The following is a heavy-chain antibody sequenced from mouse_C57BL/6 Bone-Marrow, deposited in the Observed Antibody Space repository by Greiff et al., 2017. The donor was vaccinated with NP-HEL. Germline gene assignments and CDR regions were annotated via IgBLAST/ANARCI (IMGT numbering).Heavy chain of an antibody. D-gene: IGHD1-1*01. Sequence: EVNVVESEGGLVQPGSSMKLSCTASGFTFSDYYMAWVRQVPEKGLEWVANINYDGSSTYYLDSLKSRFIISRDNAKNILYLQMSSLKSEDTATYYCARERDYYGSREGAWFAYWGQGTLVTVSA. CDR3: ARERDYYGSREGAWFAY. V-gene: IGHV5-16*01. CDR1: GFTFSDYY. J-gene: IGHJ3*01. CDR2: INYDGSST.